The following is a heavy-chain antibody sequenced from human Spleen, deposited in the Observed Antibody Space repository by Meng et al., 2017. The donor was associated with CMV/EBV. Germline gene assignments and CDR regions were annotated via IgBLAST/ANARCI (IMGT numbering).Heavy chain of an antibody. D-gene: IGHD3-22*01. J-gene: IGHJ4*02. V-gene: IGHV4-59*12. CDR3: ARDLGAMIYGH. Sequence: SETLSLTCTVSGGSISSYYWSWIRQPPGKGLEWIGYIYYSGSTNYNPSLKSRVTISGDTSKNQFSLKLSSVTAADTAVYYCARDLGAMIYGHWGQGMLVTVSS. CDR1: GGSISSYY. CDR2: IYYSGST.